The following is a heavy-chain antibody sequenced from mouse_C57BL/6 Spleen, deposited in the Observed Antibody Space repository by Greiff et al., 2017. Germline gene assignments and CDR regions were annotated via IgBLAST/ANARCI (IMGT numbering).Heavy chain of an antibody. D-gene: IGHD3-2*02. V-gene: IGHV1-78*01. CDR3: ARGASSGYEGAWFAY. Sequence: VMLVESDAELVKPGASVKISCKVSGYTFTDHTIHWMKQRPEQGLEWIGYIYPRDGSTKYNEKFKGKATLTADKSSSTAYMQLNSLTSEDSAVYFCARGASSGYEGAWFAYWGQGTLVTVSA. CDR2: IYPRDGST. CDR1: GYTFTDHT. J-gene: IGHJ3*01.